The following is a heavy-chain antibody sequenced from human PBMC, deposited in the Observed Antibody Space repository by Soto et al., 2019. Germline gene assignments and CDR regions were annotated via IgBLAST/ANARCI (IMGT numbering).Heavy chain of an antibody. CDR3: ARAPARLLHSRDGYNYDY. CDR2: MNPNSGNT. D-gene: IGHD5-12*01. CDR1: GYTFTSYD. V-gene: IGHV1-8*01. Sequence: QVQLVQSGAEVKKPGASVKVSCKASGYTFTSYDINWVRQATGQGLEWMGWMNPNSGNTGYAQKFQGRVTMTRNTSISTAYMELSSLRSEDTAVYYCARAPARLLHSRDGYNYDYWGQGTLVTVSS. J-gene: IGHJ4*02.